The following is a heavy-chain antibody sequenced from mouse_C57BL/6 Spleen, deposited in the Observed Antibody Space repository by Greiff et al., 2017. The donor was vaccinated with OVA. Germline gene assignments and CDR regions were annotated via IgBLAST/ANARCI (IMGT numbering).Heavy chain of an antibody. CDR1: GYTFTSYW. V-gene: IGHV1-69*01. J-gene: IGHJ2*01. CDR3: ANGDY. Sequence: VQLQQPGAELVMPGASVKLSCKASGYTFTSYWMHWVKQRPGQGLEWIGEIDPSDSYTNYNQKFMGKSTLTVDKSSSTAYMQLSSLTSEDSAVYYCANGDYWGQGTTLTVSS. CDR2: IDPSDSYT.